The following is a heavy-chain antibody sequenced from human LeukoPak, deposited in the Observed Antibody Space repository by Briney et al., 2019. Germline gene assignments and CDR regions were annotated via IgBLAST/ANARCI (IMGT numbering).Heavy chain of an antibody. CDR1: GGSISSSSYY. CDR3: ARKESHDYYDSRGGRSDAFDI. V-gene: IGHV4-39*07. CDR2: IYYSGSI. J-gene: IGHJ3*02. Sequence: KTSETLSLTCTVSGGSISSSSYYWGWIRQPPGKGLEWIGSIYYSGSIYYNPSLKSRVTMSVDTSKNQFSLKLSSVTAVDTAVYYCARKESHDYYDSRGGRSDAFDIWGQGTMVTVSS. D-gene: IGHD3-22*01.